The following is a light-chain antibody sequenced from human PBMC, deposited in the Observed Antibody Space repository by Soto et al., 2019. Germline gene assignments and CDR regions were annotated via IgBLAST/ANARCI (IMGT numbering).Light chain of an antibody. Sequence: QSALTQPASVSGSPGQSITISCTGTSSDVGAYNFVSWYQQHPGKAPKLMIYEVNNRPSGVSNRFSGSKSGNTASLTISGLQAEDEADYHCSSYTSSSTLDVFGTGTKLTVL. J-gene: IGLJ1*01. CDR2: EVN. CDR3: SSYTSSSTLDV. V-gene: IGLV2-14*01. CDR1: SSDVGAYNF.